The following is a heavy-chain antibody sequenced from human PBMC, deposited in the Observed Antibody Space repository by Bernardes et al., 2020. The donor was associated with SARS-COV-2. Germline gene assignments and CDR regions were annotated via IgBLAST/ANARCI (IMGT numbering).Heavy chain of an antibody. CDR1: GFSFNIYC. Sequence: GGSLRLSCAASGFSFNIYCMSWVRQAPGKGLEWVANIQQDGSEKNYADSVKGRFSISRDNAKESVYLEMNSLRVEDTAMYYCVRSGGDYWGQGTLVTVSS. J-gene: IGHJ4*02. D-gene: IGHD1-26*01. CDR3: VRSGGDY. CDR2: IQQDGSEK. V-gene: IGHV3-7*01.